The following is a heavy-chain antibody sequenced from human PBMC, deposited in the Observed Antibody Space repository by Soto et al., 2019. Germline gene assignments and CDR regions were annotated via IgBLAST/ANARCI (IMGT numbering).Heavy chain of an antibody. J-gene: IGHJ4*02. D-gene: IGHD1-26*01. Sequence: QVQLVESGGGVVQPGRSLRLSCVASGFTFSSYGMHWVRQAPGKGLEWVAIISYDGSNTYYADSVKGRFTISRDNSKNKLYLPMNSLRAEDTSVYYCAKEGGLSGSYYISSSYYFDYWGQGTLVTVSS. V-gene: IGHV3-30*18. CDR3: AKEGGLSGSYYISSSYYFDY. CDR2: ISYDGSNT. CDR1: GFTFSSYG.